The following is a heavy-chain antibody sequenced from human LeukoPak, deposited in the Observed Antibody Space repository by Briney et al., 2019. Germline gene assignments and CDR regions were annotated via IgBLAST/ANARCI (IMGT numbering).Heavy chain of an antibody. CDR2: IYHSGST. Sequence: SETLSLTCTVSGYSISSGYYWGWIRQPPGKGLEWIGSIYHSGSTYYNPSLKSRVTISVDTSKNQFSLKLSSVTAADTAVYYCARERLSLVGIAVAGADYWGQGTLVTVSS. J-gene: IGHJ4*02. CDR1: GYSISSGYY. CDR3: ARERLSLVGIAVAGADY. D-gene: IGHD6-19*01. V-gene: IGHV4-38-2*02.